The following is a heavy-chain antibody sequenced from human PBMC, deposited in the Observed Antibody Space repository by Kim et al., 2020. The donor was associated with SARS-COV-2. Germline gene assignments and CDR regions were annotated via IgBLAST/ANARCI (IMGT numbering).Heavy chain of an antibody. CDR2: IKQDGSEK. Sequence: GGSLRLSCAASGFTFSSYWMSWVRQAPGKGLEWVANIKQDGSEKYYVDSVKGRFTISRDNAKNSLYLQMNSLRAEDTAVYYCARMNPQEGPIAAAGTCWFDPWGQGTLVTVSS. J-gene: IGHJ5*02. CDR3: ARMNPQEGPIAAAGTCWFDP. V-gene: IGHV3-7*01. CDR1: GFTFSSYW. D-gene: IGHD6-13*01.